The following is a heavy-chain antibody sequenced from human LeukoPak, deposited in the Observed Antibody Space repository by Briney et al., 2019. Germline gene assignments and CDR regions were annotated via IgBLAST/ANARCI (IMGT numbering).Heavy chain of an antibody. V-gene: IGHV4-59*08. J-gene: IGHJ4*02. CDR3: AKVSDRDSSGYYWGFEY. CDR1: GGSISGYY. Sequence: PSETLPLTCTVSGGSISGYYWSWIRQPPGEGLECIGYIYYSGSTNYNPSLKSRVTISVDTSRNQFSLKLTSVTAADTAVYYCAKVSDRDSSGYYWGFEYWGQGTLVTVPS. D-gene: IGHD3-22*01. CDR2: IYYSGST.